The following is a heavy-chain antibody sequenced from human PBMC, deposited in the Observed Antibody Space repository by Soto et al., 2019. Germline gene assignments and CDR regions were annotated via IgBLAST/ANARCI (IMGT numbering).Heavy chain of an antibody. CDR2: IYHSGST. J-gene: IGHJ5*02. CDR1: GGSISSGGYS. Sequence: SETLSLTCAVSGGSISSGGYSWRWIRQPPGKGLEWIGYIYHSGSTYYNPSLKSRVTISVDRSKNQFSLKLSSVTAADTAVYYCARVGYGSGSYYNWFDPWGQGTLVTVSS. V-gene: IGHV4-30-2*01. CDR3: ARVGYGSGSYYNWFDP. D-gene: IGHD3-10*01.